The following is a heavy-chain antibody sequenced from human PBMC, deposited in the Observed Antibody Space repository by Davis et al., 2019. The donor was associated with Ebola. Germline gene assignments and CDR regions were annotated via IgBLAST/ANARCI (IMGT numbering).Heavy chain of an antibody. V-gene: IGHV1-24*01. Sequence: ASVKVSCKVSGYTLSELSIHWVRQAPGKGLEWMGGFDPEDGETIYAQNLEGRVTMTEDTSTDTAYMELNSLTSDDTAEYYCARGRNGGWDFDYWGQGTRVTVSS. CDR1: GYTLSELS. D-gene: IGHD6-19*01. CDR2: FDPEDGET. CDR3: ARGRNGGWDFDY. J-gene: IGHJ4*02.